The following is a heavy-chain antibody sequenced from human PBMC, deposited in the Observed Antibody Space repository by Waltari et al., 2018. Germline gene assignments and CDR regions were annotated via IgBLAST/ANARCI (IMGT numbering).Heavy chain of an antibody. CDR3: ARGDDRPARYFFDS. Sequence: QVQLRESGPGLVKPPQTLSLTCSVSGGPINSENYYWGWVRKAADKGLGWLGRTNSNGESSSSPSLDRRVTIAVDRSRNQFSLSRRSVTAADTAMYYCARGDDRPARYFFDSWGQGILVTVSS. CDR2: TNSNGES. D-gene: IGHD3-16*01. J-gene: IGHJ5*01. V-gene: IGHV4-61*02. CDR1: GGPINSENYY.